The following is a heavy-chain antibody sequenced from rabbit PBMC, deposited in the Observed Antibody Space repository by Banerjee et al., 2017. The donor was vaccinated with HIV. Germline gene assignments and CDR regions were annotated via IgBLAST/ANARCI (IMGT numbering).Heavy chain of an antibody. V-gene: IGHV1S45*01. CDR3: ARDRGTVYVGYGDGMDL. Sequence: QEQLEESGGGLVKPEGSLTLTCTASGFSFSSSYWVCWVRQAPGKGLEWIACIYGGSSGVTYYASWAKGRFTISKTSSTTVTLQMTSLTAADTATYFCARDRGTVYVGYGDGMDLWGPGTLVTVS. CDR2: IYGGSSGVT. CDR1: GFSFSSSYW. J-gene: IGHJ4*01. D-gene: IGHD6-1*01.